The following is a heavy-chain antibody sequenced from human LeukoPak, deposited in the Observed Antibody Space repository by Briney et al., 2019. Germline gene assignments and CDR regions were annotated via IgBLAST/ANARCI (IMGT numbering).Heavy chain of an antibody. Sequence: SQTLSLTCTVSGGSISSGGYYWSWIRQHPGKGLEWIGYIYYSGSAYYNPSLKSRVTISVDTSKNQFSLKLSSVTAADTAVYYCARARVTMVRGVIITTLDAFDIWGQGTMVTVSS. CDR3: ARARVTMVRGVIITTLDAFDI. CDR1: GGSISSGGYY. D-gene: IGHD3-10*01. J-gene: IGHJ3*02. CDR2: IYYSGSA. V-gene: IGHV4-31*03.